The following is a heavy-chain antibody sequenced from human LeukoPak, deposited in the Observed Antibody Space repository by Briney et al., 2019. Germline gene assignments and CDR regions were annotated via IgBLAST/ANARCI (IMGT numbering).Heavy chain of an antibody. CDR1: GYTFTDYY. CDR2: INPTNGGT. D-gene: IGHD3-3*01. CDR3: ARGDYDYWSGSYSRQDS. J-gene: IGHJ4*02. V-gene: IGHV1-2*02. Sequence: VASVKVSCKTSGYTFTDYYIHWVRQAPGQGLEWMGWINPTNGGTYYTQKFQGRVTLTRDTSISTAYKELSRLTSDDTAVFYCARGDYDYWSGSYSRQDSWGQGTLVIVSS.